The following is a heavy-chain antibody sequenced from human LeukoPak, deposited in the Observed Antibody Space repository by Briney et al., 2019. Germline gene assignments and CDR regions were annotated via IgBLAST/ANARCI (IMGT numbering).Heavy chain of an antibody. Sequence: SETLSLTCTVSGGSISSYYWSWIRQPPGKGLEWIGYIYYSGSTNYNPSLKSRVTISVDTSKNQFSLKLSSVTAADTAVYYCARHRGVTRYYGMDVWGQGTTVIVSS. J-gene: IGHJ6*02. CDR2: IYYSGST. D-gene: IGHD3-10*01. CDR1: GGSISSYY. V-gene: IGHV4-59*01. CDR3: ARHRGVTRYYGMDV.